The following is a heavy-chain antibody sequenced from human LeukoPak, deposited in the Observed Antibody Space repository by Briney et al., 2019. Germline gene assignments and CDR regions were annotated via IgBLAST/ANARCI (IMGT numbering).Heavy chain of an antibody. CDR2: INPSGGST. D-gene: IGHD2-2*01. V-gene: IGHV1-46*01. Sequence: ASVKVSCKASGYSFINYYIYWVRQAPGRGLEWMGTINPSGGSTNYAQKFQGRVTMTRDTSTSTLYMELSSLRSEDTAVYYCARSAEPGALRHFDYWGQGTLVTVSS. CDR3: ARSAEPGALRHFDY. CDR1: GYSFINYY. J-gene: IGHJ4*02.